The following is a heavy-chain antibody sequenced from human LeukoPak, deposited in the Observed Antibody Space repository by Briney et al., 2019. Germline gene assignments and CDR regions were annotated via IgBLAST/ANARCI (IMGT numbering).Heavy chain of an antibody. D-gene: IGHD1-1*01. V-gene: IGHV3-30*04. Sequence: PGRSLRLSCAASGFTFSSYAMHWVRQAPGKGLEWVAVISYDGSNKYYADSVKGRFTISRDNSKNTLYLQMNSLRAEDTAVYYCAREPEGWNDVTRGYFDYLGQGTLVTVSS. CDR3: AREPEGWNDVTRGYFDY. CDR1: GFTFSSYA. J-gene: IGHJ4*02. CDR2: ISYDGSNK.